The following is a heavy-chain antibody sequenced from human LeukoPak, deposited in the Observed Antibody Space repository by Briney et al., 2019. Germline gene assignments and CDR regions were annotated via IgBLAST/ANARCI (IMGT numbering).Heavy chain of an antibody. CDR1: GYTFTSYG. V-gene: IGHV1-18*01. CDR3: ARADRIVATIDWDY. CDR2: ISAYNGNT. D-gene: IGHD5-12*01. Sequence: ASVKVSCKASGYTFTSYGISWVRQAPGQGLEWMGWISAYNGNTNYAQKLQGRVTMTTDTSTSTAYMDLRSLRSDDTAVYYCARADRIVATIDWDYWGQGTLVTVSS. J-gene: IGHJ4*02.